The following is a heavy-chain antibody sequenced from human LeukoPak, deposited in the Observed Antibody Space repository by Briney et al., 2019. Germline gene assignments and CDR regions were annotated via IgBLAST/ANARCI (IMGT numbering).Heavy chain of an antibody. CDR1: GGSFSGYY. Sequence: SETLSLTCAVYGGSFSGYYWSWIRQPPGKGLEWIGEINHSGSTNYNPSLKSRVTISVDTSKNQFSLKLSSVTAADTAVYYCARDSIWFGEYFDYWGQGTLVTVSS. V-gene: IGHV4-34*01. D-gene: IGHD3-10*01. CDR3: ARDSIWFGEYFDY. J-gene: IGHJ4*02. CDR2: INHSGST.